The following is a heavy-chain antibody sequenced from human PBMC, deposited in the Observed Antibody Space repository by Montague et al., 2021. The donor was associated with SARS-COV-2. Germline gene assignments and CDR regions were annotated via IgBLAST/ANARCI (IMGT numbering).Heavy chain of an antibody. J-gene: IGHJ4*02. V-gene: IGHV4-39*01. CDR1: GGSIRSGSYY. CDR2: IYNSGST. Sequence: SETLSLTCTVSGGSIRSGSYYWGWIRQPPGKGLEWIGRIYNSGSTYYNPSLKSRVTISVDTSKNLFSLKLSSVTAADTAVYYCARHRIPILLRRMFDYWGQGTLVTVSS. CDR3: ARHRIPILLRRMFDY. D-gene: IGHD3-9*01.